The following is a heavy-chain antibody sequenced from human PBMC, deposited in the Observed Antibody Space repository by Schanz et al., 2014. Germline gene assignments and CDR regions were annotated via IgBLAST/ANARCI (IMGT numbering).Heavy chain of an antibody. CDR2: INPSGGST. CDR3: ARDGVDAAAGGNY. Sequence: QVQLVQSGAEVKKPGASVKVSCKASGYTFTSDSMHWVRQAPGQGLEWMGMINPSGGSTTYARKFQGRVTVTRDTSTSTDYMELSSLRSEDTAVYYCARDGVDAAAGGNYWGQGTLVTVSS. CDR1: GYTFTSDS. J-gene: IGHJ4*02. D-gene: IGHD6-13*01. V-gene: IGHV1-46*03.